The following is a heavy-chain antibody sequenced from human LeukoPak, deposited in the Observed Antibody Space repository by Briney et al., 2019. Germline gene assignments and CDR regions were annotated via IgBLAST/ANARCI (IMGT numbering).Heavy chain of an antibody. CDR3: ARDLRGSGWSPPGYFDL. CDR2: IYSGGST. D-gene: IGHD6-19*01. CDR1: GFTVSSNY. J-gene: IGHJ2*01. V-gene: IGHV3-66*01. Sequence: PGGSLRLSCAASGFTVSSNYMSWVRQAPGKGLEWVSVIYSGGSTYYADSVKGRFTISRDNSKNTLYLQMNSLRAEDTAVYYCARDLRGSGWSPPGYFDLWGRGTLVTVSP.